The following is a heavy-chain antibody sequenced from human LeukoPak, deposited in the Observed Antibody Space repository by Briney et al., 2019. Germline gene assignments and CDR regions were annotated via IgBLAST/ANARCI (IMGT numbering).Heavy chain of an antibody. D-gene: IGHD2-21*02. J-gene: IGHJ6*02. CDR2: MYSGGST. CDR1: GFTVSSNY. CDR3: ARTPVCGDCFTYYYYGMGV. Sequence: GGSLRLSCAASGFTVSSNYMSWVRQAPGKGLEWVSVMYSGGSTYYADSVKGRLTISRDNSKNTLYLQMNSLRAEDTAVYYCARTPVCGDCFTYYYYGMGVWGQGTTVTVSS. V-gene: IGHV3-53*01.